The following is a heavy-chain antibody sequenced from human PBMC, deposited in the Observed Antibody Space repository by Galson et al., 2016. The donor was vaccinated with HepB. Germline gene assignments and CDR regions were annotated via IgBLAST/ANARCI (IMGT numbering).Heavy chain of an antibody. J-gene: IGHJ6*04. Sequence: LRLSCAASGFTFSNYGMTWVRQAPGKGLEVVSSISRSGDSTDYADSVKGRFTISRDNSKNTLSLQMNSLTADDTAIYYCVQGSTAPAVWGKGTTVTVSS. CDR1: GFTFSNYG. CDR2: ISRSGDST. D-gene: IGHD1-26*01. V-gene: IGHV3-23*01. CDR3: VQGSTAPAV.